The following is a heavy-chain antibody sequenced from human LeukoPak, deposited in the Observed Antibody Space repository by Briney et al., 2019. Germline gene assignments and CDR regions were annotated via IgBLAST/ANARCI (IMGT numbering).Heavy chain of an antibody. J-gene: IGHJ4*02. CDR1: GYTFTGYY. CDR3: AREATVGGY. V-gene: IGHV1-2*02. D-gene: IGHD3-16*01. Sequence: GASVKVSCKASGYTFTGYYIHWVRQAPGQGLEWMGWIYPDRGDTNYSQKFQGRVTMTRDTSISTAYMELTRLTSDDTAVYYCAREATVGGYWGQGALVTVSS. CDR2: IYPDRGDT.